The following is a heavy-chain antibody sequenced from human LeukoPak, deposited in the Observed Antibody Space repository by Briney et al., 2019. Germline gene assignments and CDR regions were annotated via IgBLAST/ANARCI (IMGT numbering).Heavy chain of an antibody. J-gene: IGHJ1*01. D-gene: IGHD4-23*01. CDR1: GYTFTELS. CDR3: ARVRATTVVTPAEYFQH. CDR2: FDLEDEEK. V-gene: IGHV1-24*01. Sequence: GASEKVFCKVSGYTFTELSMHWVRQACGKGLEWVGGFDLEDEEKIYAQKLQGRVTMTEDTSTDTAYMELSSLRSEDTAVYFCARVRATTVVTPAEYFQHWGQGTLVTVSS.